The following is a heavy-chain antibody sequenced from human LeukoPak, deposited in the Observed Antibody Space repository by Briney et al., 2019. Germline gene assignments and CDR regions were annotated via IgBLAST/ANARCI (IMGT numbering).Heavy chain of an antibody. CDR2: IIPIFGTA. Sequence: SVKVSCKTSGGTFSSYAISWVRQAPGQGLEWMGGIIPIFGTANYAQKFQGRVTITADESTSTAYMELSSLRSEDTAVYYCARVSMIVVEFYFDIWGQGTMVTVSS. V-gene: IGHV1-69*01. CDR1: GGTFSSYA. D-gene: IGHD3-22*01. CDR3: ARVSMIVVEFYFDI. J-gene: IGHJ3*02.